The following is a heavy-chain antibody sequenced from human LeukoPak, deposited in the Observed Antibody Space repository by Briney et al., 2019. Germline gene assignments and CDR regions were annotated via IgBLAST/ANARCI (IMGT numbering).Heavy chain of an antibody. J-gene: IGHJ4*02. CDR2: INWNSGSL. D-gene: IGHD6-19*01. CDR3: AKGRTSGWYCPFDD. V-gene: IGHV3-9*01. Sequence: PGRSLRLSCAASGFSFDNYAMHWVRQAPGKGLEWVSGINWNSGSLGYADSVKGRFTLSRDNAKNSLYLQMNSLRVEDAALYFCAKGRTSGWYCPFDDWGQGTLVTVSS. CDR1: GFSFDNYA.